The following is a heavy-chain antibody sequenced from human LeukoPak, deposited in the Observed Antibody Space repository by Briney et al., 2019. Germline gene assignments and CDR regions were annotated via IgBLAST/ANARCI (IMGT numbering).Heavy chain of an antibody. V-gene: IGHV4-59*05. D-gene: IGHD6-13*01. Sequence: PSETLSLTCTVSGGSISSYYWSWIRQPPGKGLEWIGSIYYSGSTYYNPSLKSRVTISVDTSKNQFSLKLSSVTAADTAVYYCATVGQQLALDYWGQGTLVTVSS. J-gene: IGHJ4*02. CDR1: GGSISSYY. CDR2: IYYSGST. CDR3: ATVGQQLALDY.